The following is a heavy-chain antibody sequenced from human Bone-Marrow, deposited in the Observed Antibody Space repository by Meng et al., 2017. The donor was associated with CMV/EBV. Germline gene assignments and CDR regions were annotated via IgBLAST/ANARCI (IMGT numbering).Heavy chain of an antibody. J-gene: IGHJ5*02. V-gene: IGHV1-8*01. CDR2: MNPNSGNT. CDR1: GYTFTSYD. D-gene: IGHD3-9*01. CDR3: ASCYDILTGLPSTWFDP. Sequence: ASVKVSCKASGYTFTSYDINWVRQATGQGLEWMGWMNPNSGNTGYAQKFQGRVTMTRNTSISTAYMELSSLRSEDTAVYYWASCYDILTGLPSTWFDPWGQGTLVTVS.